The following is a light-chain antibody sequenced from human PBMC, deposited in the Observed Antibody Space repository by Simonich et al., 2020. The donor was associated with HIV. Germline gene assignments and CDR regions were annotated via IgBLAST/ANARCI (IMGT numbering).Light chain of an antibody. CDR3: QQYGSSPT. Sequence: EIVMTQSPATLSVSPGQRPTLSCRASQSVSSNLAWYQQKPGQAPRLLIYAASTRATGIPARFSGSGSVTEFTLTISSLQSEDFAVYYCQQYGSSPTFGQGTRLEIK. CDR2: AAS. J-gene: IGKJ5*01. V-gene: IGKV3-15*01. CDR1: QSVSSN.